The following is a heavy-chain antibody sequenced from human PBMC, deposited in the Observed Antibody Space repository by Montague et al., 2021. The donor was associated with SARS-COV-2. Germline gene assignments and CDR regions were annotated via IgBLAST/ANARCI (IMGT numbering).Heavy chain of an antibody. Sequence: SETLSLTCTVSGGSISSSSYYWGWLRPAPGKGLEWIGSIYYSGSTYYNPSLKSRVTISVDTSKSQFSLMLSSVTAADTAVYYCARDPSRQPLLYPIGDYYYGMDVWGQGTTVTVSS. CDR2: IYYSGST. V-gene: IGHV4-39*07. D-gene: IGHD2-2*02. CDR3: ARDPSRQPLLYPIGDYYYGMDV. CDR1: GGSISSSSYY. J-gene: IGHJ6*02.